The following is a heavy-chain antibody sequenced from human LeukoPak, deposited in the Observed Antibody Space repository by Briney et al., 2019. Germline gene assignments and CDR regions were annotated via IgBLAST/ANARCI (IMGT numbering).Heavy chain of an antibody. V-gene: IGHV3-23*01. CDR1: GFTFSSYA. CDR3: ARDGGDYYGMDV. J-gene: IGHJ6*02. D-gene: IGHD3-3*01. CDR2: ISGSGGST. Sequence: GGSLRLSRAASGFTFSSYAMSWVRQAPGKGLEWVSAISGSGGSTYYADSVKGRFTISRDNAKNSLYLQMNSLRAEDTAVYYCARDGGDYYGMDVWGQGTTVTVSS.